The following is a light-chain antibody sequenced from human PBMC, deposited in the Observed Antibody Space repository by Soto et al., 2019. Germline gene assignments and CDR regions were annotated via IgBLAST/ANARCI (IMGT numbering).Light chain of an antibody. CDR3: YSCASSGTPWL. CDR2: KVS. CDR1: SSDVGGYHY. Sequence: QSALTQPASVSGSPGQSITISCTGTSSDVGGYHYVSWYQQHPGKAPKLMIYKVSNRPSGVSSRFSGSKSGNTASLTISGLQPEDDANYYCYSCASSGTPWLFGGGTKLTVL. V-gene: IGLV2-14*01. J-gene: IGLJ3*02.